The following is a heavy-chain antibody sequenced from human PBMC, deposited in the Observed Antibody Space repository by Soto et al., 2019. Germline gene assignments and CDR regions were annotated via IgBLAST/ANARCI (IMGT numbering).Heavy chain of an antibody. CDR2: IKTDGSIT. D-gene: IGHD1-7*01. CDR3: AKDMNSVPED. Sequence: EVQLVESGGGLVQPGGSLRLSCAASGFTFSSYWMYWVRQAPGKGLVWVARIKTDGSITSYADSVKGRFTVSRDNARDMLYLQMNSLRAGDTAVYYCAKDMNSVPEDWGQGTMVTVSS. J-gene: IGHJ4*02. CDR1: GFTFSSYW. V-gene: IGHV3-74*01.